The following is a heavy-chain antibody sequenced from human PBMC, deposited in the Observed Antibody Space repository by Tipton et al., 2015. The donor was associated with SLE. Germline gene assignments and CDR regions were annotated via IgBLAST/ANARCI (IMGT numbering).Heavy chain of an antibody. D-gene: IGHD3-22*01. CDR2: IYYSGST. CDR3: ARRLDYYDSSGYSPYFDY. V-gene: IGHV4-59*11. Sequence: TLSLTCTVSGGSISSHYWSWIRQPPGKGLEWIGYIYYSGSTNYNPSLKSRVTISVDTSKNQFSLKLSSVTAADTAVYYCARRLDYYDSSGYSPYFDYWGQGTLVTVSS. J-gene: IGHJ4*02. CDR1: GGSISSHY.